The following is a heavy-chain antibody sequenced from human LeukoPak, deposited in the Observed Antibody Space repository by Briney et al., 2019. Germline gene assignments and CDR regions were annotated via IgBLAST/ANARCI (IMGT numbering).Heavy chain of an antibody. Sequence: GGSLRLSCEASGFTFSSYALSWVRQAPGKGLEWVSAISENGGTTFYADSVKGRFTISRDNSKNTLYLQMNSLRAEDTAVYYCARGGIRGYSYKIDYWGQGTLVTVSS. V-gene: IGHV3-23*01. CDR2: ISENGGTT. CDR1: GFTFSSYA. D-gene: IGHD5-18*01. J-gene: IGHJ4*02. CDR3: ARGGIRGYSYKIDY.